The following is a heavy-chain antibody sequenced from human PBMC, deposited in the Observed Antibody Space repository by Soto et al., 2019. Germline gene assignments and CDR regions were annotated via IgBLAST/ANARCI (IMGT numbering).Heavy chain of an antibody. CDR1: GGTFSSYV. D-gene: IGHD2-15*01. Sequence: ASVKVSCKASGGTFSSYVISWVRQAPGQGPEWMGGIIPMYGTVNYAQKFQDRVTIIADTSTSSAYMELSSLRSEDTAVYYCARDLGGCSGGSCRYNWFDPWGQGTLVTVSS. J-gene: IGHJ5*02. CDR2: IIPMYGTV. CDR3: ARDLGGCSGGSCRYNWFDP. V-gene: IGHV1-69*06.